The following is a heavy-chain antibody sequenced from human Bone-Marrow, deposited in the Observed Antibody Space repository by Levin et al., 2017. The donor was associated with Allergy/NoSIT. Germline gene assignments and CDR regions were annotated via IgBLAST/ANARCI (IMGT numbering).Heavy chain of an antibody. J-gene: IGHJ5*02. Sequence: SQTLSLTCGVSGGSVSDENWSWIRQPPGKGLEWIGELDRTGAINYNPSLKSRVTISTDTSENHVSLRLDSVTAADTAVYYCARYRRVMTLVKSGFNWFDPWGQGTLVIVSS. V-gene: IGHV4-34*01. CDR3: ARYRRVMTLVKSGFNWFDP. CDR1: GGSVSDEN. D-gene: IGHD4/OR15-4a*01. CDR2: LDRTGAI.